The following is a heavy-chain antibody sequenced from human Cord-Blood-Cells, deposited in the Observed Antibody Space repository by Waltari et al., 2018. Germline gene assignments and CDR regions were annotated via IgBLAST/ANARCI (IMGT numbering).Heavy chain of an antibody. CDR3: AREGAADSLDY. Sequence: QVQLQESGPGLVKPSETLSLTCTVSGGSISSHYWSWIRQPPGKGLEWIGYIYYSGGTNYNPSLKSRVTISVDTSKNQFSLKLSSVTAADTAMYYCAREGAADSLDYWGQGTLVTVSS. D-gene: IGHD6-13*01. V-gene: IGHV4-59*11. J-gene: IGHJ4*02. CDR1: GGSISSHY. CDR2: IYYSGGT.